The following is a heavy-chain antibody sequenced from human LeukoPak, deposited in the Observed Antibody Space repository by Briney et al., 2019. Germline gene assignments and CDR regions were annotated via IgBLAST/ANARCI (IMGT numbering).Heavy chain of an antibody. CDR2: ISGSGGST. CDR3: AKDRGGRRYYYYYYMDV. V-gene: IGHV3-23*01. J-gene: IGHJ6*03. D-gene: IGHD3-10*01. Sequence: GGSLRLSCAASGFTFSSYAMSWVRQAPGKGLEWVSAISGSGGSTYYADSVKGRFTISRDNSKNTLYLQMNSLRAEDPAVYYCAKDRGGRRYYYYYYMDVWGKGTTVTVSS. CDR1: GFTFSSYA.